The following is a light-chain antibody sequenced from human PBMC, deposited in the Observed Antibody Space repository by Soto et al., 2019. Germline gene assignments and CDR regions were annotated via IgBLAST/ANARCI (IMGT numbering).Light chain of an antibody. J-gene: IGKJ1*01. Sequence: EIVLTQSPGTLSLSPVERATLSCMASQSVSSSYLARYQQKPGQAPRLLIYGASSRATGIPDRFSGSGSGTDFTLTISRLEPEDFAVYYCQQYGSSGTFGQGTKVDIK. V-gene: IGKV3-20*01. CDR2: GAS. CDR3: QQYGSSGT. CDR1: QSVSSSY.